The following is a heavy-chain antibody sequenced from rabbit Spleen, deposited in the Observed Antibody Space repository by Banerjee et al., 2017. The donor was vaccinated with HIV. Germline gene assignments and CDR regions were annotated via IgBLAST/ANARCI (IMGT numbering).Heavy chain of an antibody. V-gene: IGHV1S45*01. CDR2: IHGRYI. CDR1: GSDISSYS. CDR3: ARGVIGWNFAW. D-gene: IGHD1-1*01. J-gene: IGHJ4*01. Sequence: QEQLVESGGGLVQPEGSLTLTCTASGSDISSYSMGWVRQAPGKGLELIACIHGRYISYAKWAKGRFTISKTSSTTVTLQMTSLTAADTATYFCARGVIGWNFAWWGPGTLVTVS.